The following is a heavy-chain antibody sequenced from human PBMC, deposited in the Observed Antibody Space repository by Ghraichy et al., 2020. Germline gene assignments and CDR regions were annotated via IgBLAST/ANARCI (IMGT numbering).Heavy chain of an antibody. CDR1: GFTFSSYW. CDR2: INSDGSST. CDR3: GRVERYYDILTGYYAFDY. D-gene: IGHD3-9*01. J-gene: IGHJ4*02. V-gene: IGHV3-74*01. Sequence: GGSLRLSCAASGFTFSSYWMHWVRQVPGKGLVWVSHINSDGSSTSYADSVKDRFTISRDNAKNTLYLQMNSLRAEDTAVYYCGRVERYYDILTGYYAFDYWGQGTLVTVSS.